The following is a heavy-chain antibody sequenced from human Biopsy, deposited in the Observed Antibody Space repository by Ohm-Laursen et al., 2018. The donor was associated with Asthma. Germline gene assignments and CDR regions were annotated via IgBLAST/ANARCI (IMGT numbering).Heavy chain of an antibody. Sequence: SLRLSCAASGFTFGSYGLHWVRQAPGKGLEWVADIRFDGSNKHYADSVKGRFTISRDYSKNTLYLQMHSLRAEDTAVYYCARGDSSNWSHYYFDYWGQGTLVTVSS. CDR2: IRFDGSNK. CDR1: GFTFGSYG. D-gene: IGHD3-22*01. V-gene: IGHV3-33*01. CDR3: ARGDSSNWSHYYFDY. J-gene: IGHJ4*02.